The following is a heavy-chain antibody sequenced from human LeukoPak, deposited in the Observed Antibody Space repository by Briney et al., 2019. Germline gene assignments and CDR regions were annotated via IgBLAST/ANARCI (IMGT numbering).Heavy chain of an antibody. CDR3: ARDFGGWPRGDAFDI. CDR1: GFTFSSYE. D-gene: IGHD2-15*01. V-gene: IGHV3-48*03. CDR2: ISSSGSTI. J-gene: IGHJ3*02. Sequence: PGGSLRLSCAASGFTFSSYEMNWVRQAPGKGLEWVSYISSSGSTIYYADSVKGRFTISRDNAKNSLYLQMNSLRAEDTAVYYCARDFGGWPRGDAFDIWGEAPMLTVSS.